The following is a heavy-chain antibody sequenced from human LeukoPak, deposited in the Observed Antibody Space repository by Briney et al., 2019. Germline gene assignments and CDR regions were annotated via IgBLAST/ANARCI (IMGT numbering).Heavy chain of an antibody. CDR1: GFTLSDYY. D-gene: IGHD3-22*01. J-gene: IGHJ4*02. Sequence: GGSLRLSCAASGFTLSDYYMSWIRQAPGKGLEWISYASTSSYTNYADSVKGRFTISRDNAKNSLFLQMNSLRAEDTAAYYCARMPPPPNDSSGYYSDYWGREPWSPSPQ. CDR3: ARMPPPPNDSSGYYSDY. CDR2: ASTSSYT. V-gene: IGHV3-11*06.